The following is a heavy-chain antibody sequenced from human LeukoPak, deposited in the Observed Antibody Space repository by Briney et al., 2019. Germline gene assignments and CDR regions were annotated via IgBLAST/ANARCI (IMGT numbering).Heavy chain of an antibody. Sequence: GASVKVSCKASGYTFTSYDINWVRQATGQGLEWMGWINPNSGGTNYAQKFQGWVTMTRDTSISTAYMELSRLRSDDTAVYYCARVKFGELSYWGQGTLVTVSS. V-gene: IGHV1-2*04. CDR1: GYTFTSYD. J-gene: IGHJ4*02. CDR2: INPNSGGT. D-gene: IGHD3-10*01. CDR3: ARVKFGELSY.